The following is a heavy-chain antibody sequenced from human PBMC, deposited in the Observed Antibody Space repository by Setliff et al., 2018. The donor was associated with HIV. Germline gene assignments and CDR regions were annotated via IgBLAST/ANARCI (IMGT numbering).Heavy chain of an antibody. CDR1: GFTFSSYS. CDR2: ISSSSSTI. Sequence: GGSLRLSCAASGFTFSSYSMNWVRQAPGKGLEWVSYISSSSSTIYYADSVKGRFTISRDNSKNTLNLQMNDLRPEDTAVYYCAKNFFGSGYYFFFDFWGQGTLVTVSS. J-gene: IGHJ4*02. D-gene: IGHD3-10*01. CDR3: AKNFFGSGYYFFFDF. V-gene: IGHV3-48*01.